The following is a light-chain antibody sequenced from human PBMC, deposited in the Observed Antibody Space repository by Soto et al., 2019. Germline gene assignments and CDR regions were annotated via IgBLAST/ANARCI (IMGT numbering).Light chain of an antibody. V-gene: IGLV2-8*01. J-gene: IGLJ2*01. CDR2: EVR. Sequence: QSALAQPASVSGSPGQSITISCTGTSGFVGSFSLVSWYQQHPGKAPKVMIYEVRKRPSGVPDRFSGSKSDNTASLTVSGLQAEDEADYYCSSYAGNNNFVVFGGGTKLTVL. CDR1: SGFVGSFSL. CDR3: SSYAGNNNFVV.